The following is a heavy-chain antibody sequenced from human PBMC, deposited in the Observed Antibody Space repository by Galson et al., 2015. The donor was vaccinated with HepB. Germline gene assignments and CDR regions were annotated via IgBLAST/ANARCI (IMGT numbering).Heavy chain of an antibody. Sequence: SLRLSCAASGFTFSSYSMNWVRQAPGKGLEWVSSISSSSSYIYYADSVKGRFTISRDNAKNSLYLQMNSLRAEDTAVYYCARDYYYDSSGLDAFDIWGQGTMVTVSS. CDR2: ISSSSSYI. V-gene: IGHV3-21*01. CDR1: GFTFSSYS. CDR3: ARDYYYDSSGLDAFDI. D-gene: IGHD3-22*01. J-gene: IGHJ3*02.